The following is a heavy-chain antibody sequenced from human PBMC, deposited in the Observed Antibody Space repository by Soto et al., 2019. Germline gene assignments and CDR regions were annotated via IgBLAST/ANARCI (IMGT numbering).Heavy chain of an antibody. J-gene: IGHJ4*02. Sequence: PSETLSLTCTVSGGSISSYYWSWIRQPPGKGLEWIGYIYYSGSTNYNPSLKSRVTISVDTSKNQFSLKLSSVTAADTAVYYCARKTVVTRSLDYWGQGTLVTVSS. D-gene: IGHD2-21*02. CDR2: IYYSGST. CDR3: ARKTVVTRSLDY. CDR1: GGSISSYY. V-gene: IGHV4-59*01.